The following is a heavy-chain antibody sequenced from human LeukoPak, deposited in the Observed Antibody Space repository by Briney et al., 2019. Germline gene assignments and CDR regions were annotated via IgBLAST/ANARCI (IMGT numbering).Heavy chain of an antibody. D-gene: IGHD3-3*01. J-gene: IGHJ4*02. CDR2: FDPENAEI. Sequence: AASVKVSCKLSGNTLRELPIQWVRQAGGKGLEWMAGFDPENAEIVYAQKFQGRVTMTEDTSTNTAYMELTSLTSDDTALYYCATRGSDFWSGSDYWGQGTQVTVSS. CDR1: GNTLRELP. V-gene: IGHV1-24*01. CDR3: ATRGSDFWSGSDY.